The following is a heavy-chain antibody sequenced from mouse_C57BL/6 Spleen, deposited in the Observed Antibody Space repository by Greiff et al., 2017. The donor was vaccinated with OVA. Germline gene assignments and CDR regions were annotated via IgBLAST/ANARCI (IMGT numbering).Heavy chain of an antibody. CDR2: INPSNGGT. CDR1: GYTFTSYW. D-gene: IGHD2-10*02. Sequence: QVQLQQPGTELVKPGASVKLSCKASGYTFTSYWMHWVKQRPGQGLEWIGNINPSNGGTNYNEKFKSKATLTVDKSSSTAYMQLSSVTSEDYAVYYCAREAPYGYYAMDYWGQGTSVTVSS. CDR3: AREAPYGYYAMDY. V-gene: IGHV1-53*01. J-gene: IGHJ4*01.